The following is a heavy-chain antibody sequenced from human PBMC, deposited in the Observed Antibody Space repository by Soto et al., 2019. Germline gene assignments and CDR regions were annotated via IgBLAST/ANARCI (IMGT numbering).Heavy chain of an antibody. Sequence: EVQLVESGGGLMKPGDSLRLACAGSGFIFTDAWIHWVRQVAGKGLEWVGRIKSKNDGGTTDYAAPVEGRFTISRDDSENTVYLQMNSLTLEDAGVYYCATRNPPYFHRLFDYWGQGTLVTVAS. J-gene: IGHJ4*02. CDR2: IKSKNDGGTT. CDR1: GFIFTDAW. CDR3: ATRNPPYFHRLFDY. D-gene: IGHD3-9*01. V-gene: IGHV3-15*07.